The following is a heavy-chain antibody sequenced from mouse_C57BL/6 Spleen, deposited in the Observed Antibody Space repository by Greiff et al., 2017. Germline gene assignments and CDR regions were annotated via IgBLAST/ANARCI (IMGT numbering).Heavy chain of an antibody. Sequence: DVKLQESGPGMVKPSQSLSLTCTVTGYSITSGYDWHWIRHFPGNKLEWMGYISYSGSTNYNPSLKSRISITHDTSKNHFFLKLNSVTTEDTATYYCARGYDGYPRFAYWGQGTLVTVSA. CDR3: ARGYDGYPRFAY. V-gene: IGHV3-1*01. CDR2: ISYSGST. CDR1: GYSITSGYD. D-gene: IGHD2-3*01. J-gene: IGHJ3*01.